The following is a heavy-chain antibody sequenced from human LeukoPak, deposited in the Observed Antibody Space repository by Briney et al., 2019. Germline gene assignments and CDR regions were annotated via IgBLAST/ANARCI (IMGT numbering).Heavy chain of an antibody. CDR1: GGSFSGYY. Sequence: SETLSLTCAVYGGSFSGYYWSWIRQPPGKGLEWIGEINHSGSTNYNPSLKSRVTISVDTSKNQFSLKLSSVTAVDTAVYYCARGMRRSYPPKAFDYWGQGTLVTVSS. J-gene: IGHJ4*02. CDR2: INHSGST. D-gene: IGHD1-26*01. V-gene: IGHV4-34*01. CDR3: ARGMRRSYPPKAFDY.